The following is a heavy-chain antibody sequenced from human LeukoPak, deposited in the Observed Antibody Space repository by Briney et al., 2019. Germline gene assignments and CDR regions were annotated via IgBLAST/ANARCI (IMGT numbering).Heavy chain of an antibody. V-gene: IGHV4-34*01. CDR2: INHSGST. CDR3: AIQGYYCSSTSCYTTHFGDYYYYGMDV. J-gene: IGHJ6*02. CDR1: GGSFSGYY. Sequence: PSETLSLTCAVYGGSFSGYYWSWIRQPPGKGLEWIGEINHSGSTNYNPSLKSRVTISVDTSKNQFSLKLSSVTAADTAVYYCAIQGYYCSSTSCYTTHFGDYYYYGMDVWGQGTTVTVSS. D-gene: IGHD2-2*02.